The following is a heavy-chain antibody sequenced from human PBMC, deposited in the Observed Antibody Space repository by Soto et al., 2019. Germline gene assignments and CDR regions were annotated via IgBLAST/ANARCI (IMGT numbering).Heavy chain of an antibody. CDR2: ISDYNGNT. Sequence: ASVKVSCKASGYTFTSYGISWVRQAPGQGLEWMGWISDYNGNTNYAQKLQGRVTMTTDTSTSTAYMELRSLSSDDTAVYYCAVQQLVQKVVDYWGQGTLVTVSS. CDR1: GYTFTSYG. J-gene: IGHJ4*02. CDR3: AVQQLVQKVVDY. V-gene: IGHV1-18*01. D-gene: IGHD6-13*01.